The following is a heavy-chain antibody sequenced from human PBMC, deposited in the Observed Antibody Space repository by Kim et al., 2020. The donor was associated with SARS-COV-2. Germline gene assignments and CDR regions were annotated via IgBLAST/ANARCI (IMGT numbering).Heavy chain of an antibody. D-gene: IGHD2-2*01. CDR2: IEPSDSYN. J-gene: IGHJ5*02. Sequence: GESLKISCKGSGYKFTNYWINWVRQRPGKGLEWMGRIEPSDSYNHYSASFQGHVTISVDKSINTAYLQWSSVRASDSAMCYCARGSTVPSEGNWFDPWGQGTLVPLSS. CDR1: GYKFTNYW. V-gene: IGHV5-10-1*01. CDR3: ARGSTVPSEGNWFDP.